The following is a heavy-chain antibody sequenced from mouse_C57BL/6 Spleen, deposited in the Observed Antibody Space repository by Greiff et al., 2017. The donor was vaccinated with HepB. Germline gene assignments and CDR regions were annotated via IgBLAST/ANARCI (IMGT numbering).Heavy chain of an antibody. CDR2: IYPGDGDT. CDR1: GYAFSSSW. J-gene: IGHJ4*01. CDR3: ARELRSAMDY. Sequence: VQLQQSGPELVKPGASVKISCKASGYAFSSSWMNWVKQRPGKGLEWIGRIYPGDGDTNYNGKFKGKATLTADKSSSTAYMQLSSLTSEDSAVYFCARELRSAMDYWGQGTSVTVSS. D-gene: IGHD1-1*01. V-gene: IGHV1-82*01.